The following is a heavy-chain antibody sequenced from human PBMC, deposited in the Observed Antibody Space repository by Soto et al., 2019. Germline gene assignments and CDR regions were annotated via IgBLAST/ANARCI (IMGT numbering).Heavy chain of an antibody. D-gene: IGHD2-21*02. V-gene: IGHV4-59*01. CDR3: TRDGDGRMPTNPYYYYGMDV. J-gene: IGHJ6*02. Sequence: SETLSLTCTVSGGSISGYYWSWIRQPPGKGLEWIGNVYYSGGAKYNPSVKRRVSISVDTSKNQFYLNLSSVTAADASVYYCTRDGDGRMPTNPYYYYGMDVCGPGITVTVSS. CDR2: VYYSGGA. CDR1: GGSISGYY.